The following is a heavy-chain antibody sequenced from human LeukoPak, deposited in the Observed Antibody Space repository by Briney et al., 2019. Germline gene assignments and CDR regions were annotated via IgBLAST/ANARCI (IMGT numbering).Heavy chain of an antibody. CDR1: GFTFSSYA. CDR2: ISGSGGST. Sequence: GGPLRLSCAASGFTFSSYAMSWVRQAPGKGLEWVSAISGSGGSTYYADSVKGRFTISRDNSKNTLYLQMNSLRAEDTAVYYCAKDPEYYYYGMDVWGQGTTVTVSS. CDR3: AKDPEYYYYGMDV. V-gene: IGHV3-23*01. J-gene: IGHJ6*02.